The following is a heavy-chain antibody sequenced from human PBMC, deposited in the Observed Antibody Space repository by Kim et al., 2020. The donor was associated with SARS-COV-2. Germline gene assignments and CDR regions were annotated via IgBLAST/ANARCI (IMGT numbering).Heavy chain of an antibody. Sequence: SETLSLTCAVSGDSINNNKWWSWVRQPPGKGLEWIGEIHHSGSTNSNPSLKSRVTISVDKSRNQFSLTMTSVTAADTAVYYCASKGDYMDYWGQGTLVTVSS. CDR1: GDSINNNKW. CDR2: IHHSGST. V-gene: IGHV4-4*02. J-gene: IGHJ4*02. CDR3: ASKGDYMDY.